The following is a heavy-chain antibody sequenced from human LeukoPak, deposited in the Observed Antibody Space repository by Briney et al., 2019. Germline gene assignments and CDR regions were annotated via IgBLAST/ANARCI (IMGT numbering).Heavy chain of an antibody. V-gene: IGHV4-59*01. CDR2: IYYSGST. CDR1: GGSISSYY. D-gene: IGHD4-17*01. J-gene: IGHJ4*02. CDR3: ARMTTVTTFGY. Sequence: PSETLSLTCTVSGGSISSYYWSWIRPPPGKGLEWIGYIYYSGSTNYNPSLKSRVTISVDTSKNQFSLKLSSVTAADTAVYYCARMTTVTTFGYWGQGTLVTVSS.